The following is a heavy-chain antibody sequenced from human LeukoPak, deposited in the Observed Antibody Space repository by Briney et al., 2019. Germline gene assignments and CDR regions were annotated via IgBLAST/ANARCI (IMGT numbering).Heavy chain of an antibody. J-gene: IGHJ4*02. CDR2: ISYDGSNK. D-gene: IGHD6-19*01. CDR1: GFTFSSYG. V-gene: IGHV3-30*03. Sequence: GGSLRLSCAASGFTFSSYGMHWVRQAPGKGLEWVAVISYDGSNKYYADSVKGRFTISRDNSKNTLYLQMNSLRAEDAAVYYCATSGRNFDYWGQGTLVTVSS. CDR3: ATSGRNFDY.